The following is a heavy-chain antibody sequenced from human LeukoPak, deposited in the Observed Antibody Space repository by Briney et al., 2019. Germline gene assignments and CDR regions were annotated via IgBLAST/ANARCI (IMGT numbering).Heavy chain of an antibody. D-gene: IGHD3-22*01. J-gene: IGHJ4*02. CDR3: AKGKSSGPAGDYLDY. Sequence: PGGSLRLSCAASGFTFSSYAMSWVRQAPGKGLEWVSAISGSGGSTYYADSVKGRFTISRDNSKNTLCLQMNSLRAEDTAVYYCAKGKSSGPAGDYLDYWGQGTLVTVSS. CDR2: ISGSGGST. CDR1: GFTFSSYA. V-gene: IGHV3-23*01.